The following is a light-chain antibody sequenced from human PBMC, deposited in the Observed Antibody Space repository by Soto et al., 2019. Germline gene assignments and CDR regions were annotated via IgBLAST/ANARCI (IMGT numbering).Light chain of an antibody. V-gene: IGKV3-15*01. CDR3: HQYNNWPPRT. CDR2: GAR. J-gene: IGKJ5*01. CDR1: QSVNHN. Sequence: ESVMTQSPATLSASTGEICTLSCRASQSVNHNVAWYQQKPGQAPRLLIYGARSGATGVPDRFSGSGTGTDFNLTISSLQAEDFGVYICHQYNNWPPRTFGQGTRLEIK.